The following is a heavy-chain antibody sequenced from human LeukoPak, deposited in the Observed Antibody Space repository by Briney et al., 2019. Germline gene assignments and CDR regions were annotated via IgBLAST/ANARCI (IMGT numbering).Heavy chain of an antibody. Sequence: GGSLRLSCAASGFTFSSYEMNWVRQAPGKGLEWLSYISGSGDVIDYADSVKGRFTISRDNAKNSLYLQMNSLRAEDTAVYYCARDGLRDYGGNWFDPWGPGTLVTVSS. D-gene: IGHD4-17*01. V-gene: IGHV3-48*03. CDR1: GFTFSSYE. CDR3: ARDGLRDYGGNWFDP. CDR2: ISGSGDVI. J-gene: IGHJ5*02.